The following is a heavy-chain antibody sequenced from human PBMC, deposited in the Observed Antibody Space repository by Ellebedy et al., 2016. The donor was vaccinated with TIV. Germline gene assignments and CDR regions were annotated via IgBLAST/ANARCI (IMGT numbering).Heavy chain of an antibody. CDR3: TASPTYYDFWSGYYGGGRFDY. Sequence: GESLKISCAASGFTFSSYWMHLVRQAPGKGLVWVSRINSDGSSTSYADSVKGRFTISRDNAKNTLYMQMNSLRAEDTAVYYCTASPTYYDFWSGYYGGGRFDYWGQGTLVTVSS. CDR2: INSDGSST. J-gene: IGHJ4*02. CDR1: GFTFSSYW. D-gene: IGHD3-3*01. V-gene: IGHV3-74*01.